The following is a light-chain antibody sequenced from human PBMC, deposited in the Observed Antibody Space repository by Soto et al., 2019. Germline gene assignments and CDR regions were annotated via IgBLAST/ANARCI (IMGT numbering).Light chain of an antibody. CDR1: QSVGSSY. J-gene: IGKJ3*01. CDR2: AAS. V-gene: IGKV3-20*01. CDR3: QQYVRSLPIT. Sequence: DIVLTQSPGTLSLSPGERATLSCRASQSVGSSYLAWYQQKPGQAPRLLIYAASTRATGIPDRFSGSGSGTDFNLTISRLEPEDFAVYYCQQYVRSLPITFGPGTKVDIK.